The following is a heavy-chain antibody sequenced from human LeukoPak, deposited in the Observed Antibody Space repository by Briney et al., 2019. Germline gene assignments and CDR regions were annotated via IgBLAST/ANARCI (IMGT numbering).Heavy chain of an antibody. CDR1: GFTFSSYG. CDR2: IKQDGSEK. CDR3: AKEGKNNYDFWSGYFPVPEIYYYYYMDV. D-gene: IGHD3-3*01. Sequence: GGSLRLSCAASGFTFSSYGMHWVRQAPGKGLEWVANIKQDGSEKYYVDSVKGRFTISRDNSKNTLYLQMNSLRAEDTAVYYCAKEGKNNYDFWSGYFPVPEIYYYYYMDVWGKGTTVTVSS. V-gene: IGHV3-30*02. J-gene: IGHJ6*03.